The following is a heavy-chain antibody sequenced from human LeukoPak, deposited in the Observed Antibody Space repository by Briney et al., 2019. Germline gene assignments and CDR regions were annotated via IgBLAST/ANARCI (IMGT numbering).Heavy chain of an antibody. V-gene: IGHV1-8*01. D-gene: IGHD5-12*01. Sequence: ASVKVSCKASGYTFTSYDINWVRQATGQGLEWMGWMNPNSGNTGYAQKFQGRVTMTRNTSISTAYMELSSLRSEDTAVYYCARESYSGYDYWPIFTMIGHYYYGMDVWGQGTTVTVSS. J-gene: IGHJ6*02. CDR1: GYTFTSYD. CDR2: MNPNSGNT. CDR3: ARESYSGYDYWPIFTMIGHYYYGMDV.